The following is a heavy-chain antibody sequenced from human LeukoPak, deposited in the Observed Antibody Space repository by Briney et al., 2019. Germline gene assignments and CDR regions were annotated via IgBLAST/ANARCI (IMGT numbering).Heavy chain of an antibody. V-gene: IGHV4-39*01. J-gene: IGHJ4*02. D-gene: IGHD3-10*01. CDR3: ARHYGP. CDR1: GASVSSGSYY. Sequence: SETLSLTCNVSGASVSSGSYYWGWIRQPPGKGLEWIGSIYYNPSLKSRVTISVDTSKNQFSLKLNSVTATDTAVYYCARHYGPWGQGTLVTVSS. CDR2: IY.